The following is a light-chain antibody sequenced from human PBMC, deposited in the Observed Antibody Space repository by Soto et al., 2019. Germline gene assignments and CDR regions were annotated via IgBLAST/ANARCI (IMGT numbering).Light chain of an antibody. Sequence: EIVLTQSPGTLSLSPGGRATLSCRASQSVSSSYLAWYQQKPGQAPRLLIYGASSRATGIPDRFSGSGSGTDFTLTISSLQSEDSAVYYCQQYDKWPSLTFGGGTKVDIK. J-gene: IGKJ4*01. V-gene: IGKV3-20*01. CDR3: QQYDKWPSLT. CDR2: GAS. CDR1: QSVSSSY.